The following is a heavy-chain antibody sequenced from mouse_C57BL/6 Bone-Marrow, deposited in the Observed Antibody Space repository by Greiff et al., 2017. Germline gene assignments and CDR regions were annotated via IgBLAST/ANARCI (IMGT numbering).Heavy chain of an antibody. CDR3: TTGGDYSSGKYYYAMDY. CDR1: GFNIKDYY. J-gene: IGHJ4*01. Sequence: EVQLQQSGAELVRPGASVKLSCTASGFNIKDYYMHWVKQRPEQGLEWIGRIDPEDGDTEYAPKFQGKATMTADTSSTTAYLQLSSLTAEDTAVYYCTTGGDYSSGKYYYAMDYWGQGTSGTVSS. V-gene: IGHV14-1*01. D-gene: IGHD2-13*01. CDR2: IDPEDGDT.